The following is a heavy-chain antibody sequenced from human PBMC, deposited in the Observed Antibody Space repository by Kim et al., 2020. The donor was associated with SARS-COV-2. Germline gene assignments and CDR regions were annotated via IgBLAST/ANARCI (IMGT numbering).Heavy chain of an antibody. D-gene: IGHD2-2*01. CDR3: ARHACSSFKCGDWYFDL. CDR2: IYKGGST. J-gene: IGHJ2*01. V-gene: IGHV3-66*04. CDR1: GFTVNSYY. Sequence: GGSLRLSCSASGFTVNSYYMSWVRQAPGKGLEWVSIIYKGGSTFYADSVKGRFTISRDKSKTTLFLQMSSLKDEDTAVYYCARHACSSFKCGDWYFDLWGRGALVTVSS.